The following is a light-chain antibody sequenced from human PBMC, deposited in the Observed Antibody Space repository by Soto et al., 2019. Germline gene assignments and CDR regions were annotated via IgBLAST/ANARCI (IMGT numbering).Light chain of an antibody. Sequence: EIVMTQSPATLSVFPGERATLTCRASQSISTNLAWYQQKPGRAPRLLIYGASARATGIPARFSGSGSGTEFTLTISSLQSEDFAVYYCHQYNNWPPYTFGQGTNLEIK. V-gene: IGKV3-15*01. J-gene: IGKJ2*01. CDR1: QSISTN. CDR2: GAS. CDR3: HQYNNWPPYT.